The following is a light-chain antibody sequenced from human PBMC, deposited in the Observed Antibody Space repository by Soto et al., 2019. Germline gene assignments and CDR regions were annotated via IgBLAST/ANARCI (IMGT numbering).Light chain of an antibody. CDR3: QQYNSYIT. Sequence: DIQMTQSPSTLSASVGDRVTITCRASQSISSWLAWYQQKPGKAPKLLIYDASSLESGVPSRFSGSGSGTEFTLTISSLQPDDFATYYCQQYNSYITFGQGTRLEMK. V-gene: IGKV1-5*01. J-gene: IGKJ5*01. CDR2: DAS. CDR1: QSISSW.